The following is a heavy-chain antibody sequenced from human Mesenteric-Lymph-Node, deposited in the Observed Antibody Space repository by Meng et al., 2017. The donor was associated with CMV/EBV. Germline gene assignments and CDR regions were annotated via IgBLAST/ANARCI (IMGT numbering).Heavy chain of an antibody. Sequence: SETLSLTCTVSGASIRRGDYYWSWIRQPPGKGLEWIGYISYSGTAYYNPSLKSRVTMSVDTSKNQFSLRLSSVTAADTAVYYCARYCSSTSCRSDYESLGVRTRIFDYWGQGTLVTVSS. CDR3: ARYCSSTSCRSDYESLGVRTRIFDY. CDR2: ISYSGTA. V-gene: IGHV4-30-4*08. D-gene: IGHD2-2*01. CDR1: GASIRRGDYY. J-gene: IGHJ4*02.